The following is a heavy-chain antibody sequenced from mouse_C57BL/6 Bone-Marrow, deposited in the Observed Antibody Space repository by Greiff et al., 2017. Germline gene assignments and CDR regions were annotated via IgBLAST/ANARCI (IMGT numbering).Heavy chain of an antibody. J-gene: IGHJ3*01. CDR2: ISDGGSYT. Sequence: EVKLVESGGGLVKPGGSLKLSCAASGFTFSSYAMPWVRQTPEKRLEWVATISDGGSYTYYPDNVKGRFTISRDNAKNNLYLQMSHLKSEDTAMYYCAKRSLLRSLFAYWGQGTLVTVSA. V-gene: IGHV5-4*03. CDR3: AKRSLLRSLFAY. D-gene: IGHD1-2*01. CDR1: GFTFSSYA.